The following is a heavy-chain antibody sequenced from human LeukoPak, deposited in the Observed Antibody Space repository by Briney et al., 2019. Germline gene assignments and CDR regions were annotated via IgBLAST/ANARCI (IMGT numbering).Heavy chain of an antibody. CDR3: ARITREARIRYSGYDFGSNRYYYYMDV. J-gene: IGHJ6*03. Sequence: ASVKVSCKASGYTLTGYYMYWVRQAPGQGLEWMGWINPNNGDTKYAQKFQGRVTMTRDTSISTAYMELSRLRSDDTAVYYCARITREARIRYSGYDFGSNRYYYYMDVWGKGTTVTISS. CDR1: GYTLTGYY. CDR2: INPNNGDT. D-gene: IGHD5-12*01. V-gene: IGHV1-2*02.